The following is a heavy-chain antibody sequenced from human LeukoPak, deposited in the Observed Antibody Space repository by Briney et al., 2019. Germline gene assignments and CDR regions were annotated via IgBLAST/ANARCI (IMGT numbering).Heavy chain of an antibody. CDR1: GYAFTTFR. CDR2: IKEDGSEK. CDR3: ACTLSGHPFYFDF. V-gene: IGHV3-7*05. Sequence: PGGSLRLSCAACGYAFTTFRLTWVRQAPGKGLEWVANIKEDGSEKYYVDSVKGRFTISRDNAKKSLYMQMNSLRVEDTAVYYWACTLSGHPFYFDFWGQGTLVTVSS. D-gene: IGHD5-12*01. J-gene: IGHJ4*02.